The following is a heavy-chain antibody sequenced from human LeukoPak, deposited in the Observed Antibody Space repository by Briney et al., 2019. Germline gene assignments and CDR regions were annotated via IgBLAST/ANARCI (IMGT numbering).Heavy chain of an antibody. J-gene: IGHJ4*02. CDR3: ARDYNWNPPDY. D-gene: IGHD1-1*01. V-gene: IGHV3-74*01. CDR1: GFTFSSHW. Sequence: QPGGSLRLSCAASGFTFSSHWMHWVRQAPGKGLVWVSRIDSDGRITTYADSVKGRFTISRDNAKNTLYLQMNTLRDEDTAVYYCARDYNWNPPDYWGQGTLVTVSS. CDR2: IDSDGRIT.